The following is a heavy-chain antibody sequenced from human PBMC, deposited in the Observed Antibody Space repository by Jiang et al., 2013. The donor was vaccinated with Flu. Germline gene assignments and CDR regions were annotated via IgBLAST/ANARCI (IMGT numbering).Heavy chain of an antibody. D-gene: IGHD4-23*01. CDR1: GYSFTSYW. CDR2: IYPGDSDT. CDR3: ARHRAAYDYGGNLGYYYYGMDV. Sequence: GAEVKKPGESLKISCKGSGYSFTSYWIGWVRQMPGKGLEWMGIIYPGDSDTRYSPSFQGQVTISADKSISTAYLQWSSLKASDTAMYYCARHRAAYDYGGNLGYYYYGMDVWGQGTTVTV. J-gene: IGHJ6*02. V-gene: IGHV5-51*01.